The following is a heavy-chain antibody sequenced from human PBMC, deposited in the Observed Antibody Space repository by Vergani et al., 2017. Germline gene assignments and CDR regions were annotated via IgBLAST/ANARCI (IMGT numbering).Heavy chain of an antibody. J-gene: IGHJ6*02. CDR3: VGGYSSSWYEGPYYYGMDV. CDR1: GGTFSSYA. CDR2: IIPIFGTA. Sequence: QVQLVQSGAEVKKPGSSVKVSCKASGGTFSSYAISWVRQAPGQGLEWMGRIIPIFGTANYAQKFQGRVTITADESTSTAYMELSSLRSEDTAVYYCVGGYSSSWYEGPYYYGMDVWGQGTTVTVSS. D-gene: IGHD6-13*01. V-gene: IGHV1-69*13.